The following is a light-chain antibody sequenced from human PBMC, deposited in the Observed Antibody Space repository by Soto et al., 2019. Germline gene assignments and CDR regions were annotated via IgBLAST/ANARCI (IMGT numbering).Light chain of an antibody. CDR2: EDN. Sequence: QSVLTQPASVSGSPGQSITISCAGTSSDVGKYNLVSWYQQHPDKAPKLMIYEDNERPSGVSIRFSGSKSGNAASLTISGLQAEDEADYYCCSYAGSDTYVFGTGTKLTVL. J-gene: IGLJ1*01. V-gene: IGLV2-23*01. CDR3: CSYAGSDTYV. CDR1: SSDVGKYNL.